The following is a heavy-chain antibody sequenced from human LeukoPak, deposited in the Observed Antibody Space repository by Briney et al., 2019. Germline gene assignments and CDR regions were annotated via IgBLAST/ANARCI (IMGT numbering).Heavy chain of an antibody. CDR1: GFTFSTYN. CDR3: ARLNNYDFWSGYKYYFDY. J-gene: IGHJ4*02. V-gene: IGHV3-48*01. CDR2: ITTGSGTI. Sequence: GGSLRLSCAASGFTFSTYNMNWVRQAPGKGLEWVSYITTGSGTIYYADSVKGRFTISRDNAKNSLYLQMNSLRAEDTAVYYCARLNNYDFWSGYKYYFDYWGLGTLVTVSS. D-gene: IGHD3-3*01.